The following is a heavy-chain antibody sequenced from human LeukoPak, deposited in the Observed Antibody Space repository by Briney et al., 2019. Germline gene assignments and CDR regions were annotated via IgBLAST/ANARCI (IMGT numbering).Heavy chain of an antibody. V-gene: IGHV1-18*01. J-gene: IGHJ1*01. Sequence: ASVKVSCKASGYTFTSYGISWVRQAPGQGLEWMGWISAYNGNTNYAQKVQDRVTMTTDTSTSTAYMEIRNLTSDDTAVYYCARDSADCSGGSCYSAEYFQHWGQGTLVTVSS. D-gene: IGHD2-15*01. CDR2: ISAYNGNT. CDR1: GYTFTSYG. CDR3: ARDSADCSGGSCYSAEYFQH.